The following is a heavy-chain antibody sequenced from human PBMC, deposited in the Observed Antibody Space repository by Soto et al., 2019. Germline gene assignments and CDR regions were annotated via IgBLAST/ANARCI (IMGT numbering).Heavy chain of an antibody. Sequence: QVQLQESGPGLVKPSETLSLTCSVSGGSISSSYWSWIRQPPGKGLEWIAYMDYSGNTYYNPSLKSRVTMSRATSKNHLSLRLSSVTAADRAIYYCATHYSDWAFDNWGQGTLVTVSS. CDR1: GGSISSSY. CDR2: MDYSGNT. CDR3: ATHYSDWAFDN. D-gene: IGHD1-26*01. J-gene: IGHJ4*02. V-gene: IGHV4-59*08.